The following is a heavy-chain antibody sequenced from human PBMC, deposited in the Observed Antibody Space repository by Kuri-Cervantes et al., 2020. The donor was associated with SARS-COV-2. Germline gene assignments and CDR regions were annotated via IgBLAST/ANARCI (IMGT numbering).Heavy chain of an antibody. Sequence: SETLSLTCTVSGGSISSYYWSWIRQPPGKGLEWIGYIYYSGSTNYNPSLKSRVTISVDTSKNQFSLKLSSVTAADTAVYYCARGSSSWPKHSFDYWGQGNLVTVS. CDR1: GGSISSYY. CDR2: IYYSGST. J-gene: IGHJ4*02. D-gene: IGHD6-13*01. V-gene: IGHV4-59*01. CDR3: ARGSSSWPKHSFDY.